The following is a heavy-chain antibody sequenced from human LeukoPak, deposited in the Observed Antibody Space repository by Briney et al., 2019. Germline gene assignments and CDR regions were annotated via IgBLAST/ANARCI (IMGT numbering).Heavy chain of an antibody. D-gene: IGHD6-19*01. CDR1: GYTFTSYY. J-gene: IGHJ4*02. V-gene: IGHV1-46*01. Sequence: ASVKVSCKASGYTFTSYYKHWVRQAPGQGLEWMGIINPSGGSTSYAQKFQGRVTMTEDTSTDTAYMELSSLRSEDTAVYYCAAVIPYYFDYWGQGTLVTVSS. CDR3: AAVIPYYFDY. CDR2: INPSGGST.